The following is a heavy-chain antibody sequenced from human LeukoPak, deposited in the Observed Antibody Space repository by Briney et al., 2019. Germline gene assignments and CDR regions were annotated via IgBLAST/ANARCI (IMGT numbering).Heavy chain of an antibody. Sequence: GGSLRLSCAASGFTFSSYEMNWVRQAPGKGLEWVSSISSSSSYIYYADSVKGRFTISRDNAKNSLYLQMNSLRAEDTAVYYCARDRKDDWNIDYWGQGTLVTVSS. CDR2: ISSSSSYI. J-gene: IGHJ4*02. D-gene: IGHD1-1*01. CDR3: ARDRKDDWNIDY. CDR1: GFTFSSYE. V-gene: IGHV3-21*01.